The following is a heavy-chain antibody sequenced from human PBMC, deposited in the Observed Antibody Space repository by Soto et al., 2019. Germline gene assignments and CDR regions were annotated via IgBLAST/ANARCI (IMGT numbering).Heavy chain of an antibody. CDR3: AKDSPIGYCSGGSCYPDY. V-gene: IGHV3-23*01. D-gene: IGHD2-15*01. Sequence: GGSLRLSCAASGFTFSSYAMSWVRQAPGKGLEWVSAISGSGGSTYYADSVKGRFTISRDNSKNTLYLQMNSLRAEDTAVYYCAKDSPIGYCSGGSCYPDYWGQGTLVTVSS. CDR2: ISGSGGST. CDR1: GFTFSSYA. J-gene: IGHJ4*02.